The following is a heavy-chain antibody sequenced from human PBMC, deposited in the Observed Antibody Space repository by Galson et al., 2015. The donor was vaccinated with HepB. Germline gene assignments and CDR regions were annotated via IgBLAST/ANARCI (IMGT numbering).Heavy chain of an antibody. J-gene: IGHJ3*02. CDR1: GFTFDDYG. CDR3: ARLGYCSGGSCWDFDI. Sequence: SLRLSCAASGFTFDDYGMSWVRQAPGKGLEWVSGINWNGGSTGYADSVKGRFTISRDNAKNSLYLQMNSLRAEDTALYHCARLGYCSGGSCWDFDIWGQGTMVTVSS. CDR2: INWNGGST. D-gene: IGHD2-15*01. V-gene: IGHV3-20*01.